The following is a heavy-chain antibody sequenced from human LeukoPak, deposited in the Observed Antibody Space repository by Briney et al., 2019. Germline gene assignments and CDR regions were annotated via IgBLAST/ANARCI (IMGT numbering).Heavy chain of an antibody. Sequence: SETLSLTCTVSGGSISSYYWSWIRQPPGKGLEWIGYIYYSGSTNYNPSLKSRVTISVDTSKNQFSLKLSSVTAADTAVYYCARHLRKRGIAVAGTPGWFDPWGQGTLVTVSS. J-gene: IGHJ5*02. CDR3: ARHLRKRGIAVAGTPGWFDP. V-gene: IGHV4-59*01. CDR2: IYYSGST. D-gene: IGHD6-19*01. CDR1: GGSISSYY.